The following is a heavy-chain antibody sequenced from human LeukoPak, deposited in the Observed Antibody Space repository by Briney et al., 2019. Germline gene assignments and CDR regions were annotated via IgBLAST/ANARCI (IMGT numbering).Heavy chain of an antibody. CDR1: GGSFSGYY. D-gene: IGHD6-13*01. CDR2: INHSGST. V-gene: IGHV4-34*01. CDR3: ARGPSLGIAAAGTPLGY. J-gene: IGHJ4*02. Sequence: PSETLSLTCAVYGGSFSGYYWSWIRQPPGKGLEWIGEINHSGSTNYNPSLKSRVTISVDTSKNQFSLKLSSVTAADTAVYYCARGPSLGIAAAGTPLGYWGQGTLVTVSS.